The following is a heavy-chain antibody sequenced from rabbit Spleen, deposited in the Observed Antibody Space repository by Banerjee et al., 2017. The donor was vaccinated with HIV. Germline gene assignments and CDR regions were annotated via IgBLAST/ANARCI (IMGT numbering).Heavy chain of an antibody. Sequence: QEQLEESGGDLVKPEGSLTLTCKASGLDFSSSYWICWVRQAPGKGLEWIACIDAGYRGSTYYASWAKGRFTISRTSSTTVTLRMTSLTAADRATYFCARDLVGVIGWNFGWWGPGTLVTVS. V-gene: IGHV1S45*01. CDR1: GLDFSSSYW. D-gene: IGHD1-1*01. CDR3: ARDLVGVIGWNFGW. CDR2: IDAGYRGST. J-gene: IGHJ4*01.